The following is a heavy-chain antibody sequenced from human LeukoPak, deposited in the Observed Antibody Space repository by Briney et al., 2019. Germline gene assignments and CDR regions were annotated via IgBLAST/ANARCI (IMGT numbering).Heavy chain of an antibody. Sequence: SETLSLTCTVSGGSITDYYWSWIRQSPGKGLEWIGYIYHSGSTYYNPSLKSRVTISVDKSKNQFSLKLSSVTAADTAVYYCARVALSNQYSSGRKGVNFDYWGQGILVTVSS. CDR2: IYHSGST. CDR1: GGSITDYY. CDR3: ARVALSNQYSSGRKGVNFDY. D-gene: IGHD3-10*01. J-gene: IGHJ4*02. V-gene: IGHV4-59*12.